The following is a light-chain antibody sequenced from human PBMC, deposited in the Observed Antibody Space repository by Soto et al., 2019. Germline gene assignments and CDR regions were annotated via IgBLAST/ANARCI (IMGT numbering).Light chain of an antibody. CDR3: SSYACSSNV. V-gene: IGLV2-8*01. J-gene: IGLJ1*01. CDR1: SGDVGGYNY. CDR2: EVN. Sequence: QSALTQPPSASGSPGQSVAISCTGTSGDVGGYNYVSWYQQHPGKAPKLMIYEVNKRPSGVPDRFSGSKSGNTASLTVSGLQAEDEADYYCSSYACSSNVFGTGTKLTVL.